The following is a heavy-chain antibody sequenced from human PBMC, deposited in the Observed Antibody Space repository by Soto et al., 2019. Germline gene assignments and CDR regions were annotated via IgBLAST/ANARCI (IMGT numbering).Heavy chain of an antibody. Sequence: PGGSLRLSCAASGFMFANYAMGWVRQAQGRGLEWVSAITGSGGGTYYADAVKGQVTVSRDNSKNTLYLQMHSPRVEDTAIFFCAKWDTHGIIPPPLGGNYNYYDMDVWGQGTTVTVSS. D-gene: IGHD5-18*01. J-gene: IGHJ6*02. CDR2: ITGSGGGT. CDR1: GFMFANYA. V-gene: IGHV3-23*01. CDR3: AKWDTHGIIPPPLGGNYNYYDMDV.